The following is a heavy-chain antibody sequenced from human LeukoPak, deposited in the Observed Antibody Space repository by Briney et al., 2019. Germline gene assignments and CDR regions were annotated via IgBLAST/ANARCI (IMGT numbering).Heavy chain of an antibody. CDR2: INHSGST. Sequence: SETLSLTCAVYAGSLSGYYWSWIRQPPGKGLEWIGEINHSGSTNYNASLKSRVTISVDTSKNQFSLKLSSVTAADTAVYYCARGRTPYYFDYWGQGTLVTVSS. V-gene: IGHV4-34*01. J-gene: IGHJ4*02. D-gene: IGHD2-2*01. CDR1: AGSLSGYY. CDR3: ARGRTPYYFDY.